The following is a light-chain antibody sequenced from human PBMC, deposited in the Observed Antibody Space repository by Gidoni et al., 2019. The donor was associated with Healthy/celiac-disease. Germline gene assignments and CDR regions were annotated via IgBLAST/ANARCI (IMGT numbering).Light chain of an antibody. J-gene: IGKJ4*01. Sequence: SPQSASVGDRVTISSRAKQGISSALAWYQQKPGKAPKLLIYDASSLASGVPSRFSGSGSGTDFTLTISSLQPEDFATYYCQQFNSYALTFGGGTKVEIK. V-gene: IGKV1-13*02. CDR1: QGISSA. CDR2: DAS. CDR3: QQFNSYALT.